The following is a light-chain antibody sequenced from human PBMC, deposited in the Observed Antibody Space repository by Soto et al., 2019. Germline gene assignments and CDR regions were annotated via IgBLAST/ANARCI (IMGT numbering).Light chain of an antibody. CDR3: QSFDSSLNAPSV. CDR2: ANN. J-gene: IGLJ1*01. CDR1: SSNIGSGYD. V-gene: IGLV1-40*01. Sequence: QTVVTQPPSVSGAPGQRITISCAGSSSNIGSGYDVHWYQQHPGTAPKLLIYANNNRPSGVPDRFSGSKSGTSASLAITGLQAEDEADYYCQSFDSSLNAPSVFGTGTKVTVL.